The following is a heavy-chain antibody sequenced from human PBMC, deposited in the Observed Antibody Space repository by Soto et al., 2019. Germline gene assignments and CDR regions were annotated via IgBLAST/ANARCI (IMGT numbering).Heavy chain of an antibody. CDR2: IIPIFGSV. V-gene: IGHV1-69*01. CDR3: ARGEKRYDFCSGRGFRGFDP. Sequence: QVELVQSGAEVKKAGSSVKVSCKASGGTFSNYAINWVRQAPGQGLEWMGGIIPIFGSVNYAQKFQGRITITADESTSTVYMELSSLKSEDTAVFYCARGEKRYDFCSGRGFRGFDPWGQGTLVTVSS. J-gene: IGHJ5*02. CDR1: GGTFSNYA. D-gene: IGHD3-3*01.